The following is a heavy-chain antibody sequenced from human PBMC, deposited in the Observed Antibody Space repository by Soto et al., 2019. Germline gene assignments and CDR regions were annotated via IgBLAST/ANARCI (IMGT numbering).Heavy chain of an antibody. CDR3: KRGVIAARSYYFDY. CDR1: GGCISRYY. J-gene: IGHJ4*02. D-gene: IGHD6-6*01. V-gene: IGHV4-4*07. Sequence: PSETLPLTSTVWGGCISRYYWNWIRQSAGKGLEWIGRIHTSGSTDYNPSLKSRVTMSVDASKKRFSLNLRSVTAADTAVYYRKRGVIAARSYYFDYSRQGALVTVPS. CDR2: IHTSGST.